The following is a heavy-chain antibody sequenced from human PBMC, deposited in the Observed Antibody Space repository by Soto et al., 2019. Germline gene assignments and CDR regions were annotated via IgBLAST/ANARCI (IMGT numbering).Heavy chain of an antibody. CDR2: VSGYNRNT. J-gene: IGHJ4*02. CDR3: ARERQWVPLID. D-gene: IGHD6-19*01. Sequence: QVQLVQSGVEVKMPGASVKLSCKTYGYAFTNYGVTWVRQVSGQGLEWIGWVSGYNRNTNYAQKFEDRAIMTTDTSTNPAPMELRSLSTDDTGIYYCARERQWVPLIDGGRGTVVTVSP. V-gene: IGHV1-18*01. CDR1: GYAFTNYG.